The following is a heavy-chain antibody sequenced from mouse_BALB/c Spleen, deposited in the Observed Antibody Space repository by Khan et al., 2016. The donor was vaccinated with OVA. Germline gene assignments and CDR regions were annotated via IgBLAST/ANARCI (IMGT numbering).Heavy chain of an antibody. CDR2: INPSSGYT. Sequence: QVQLQQPGAELARPGASVKMSCKASGYTFTSYTIHWIKQRPGQGLEWIGYINPSSGYTNYNQKFKDKATLTADKSSTTAYMQLSSLTSDDSAVYYCARDGAYYRNDGGFAYWGQGTLVTVSA. CDR1: GYTFTSYT. CDR3: ARDGAYYRNDGGFAY. V-gene: IGHV1-4*01. D-gene: IGHD2-14*01. J-gene: IGHJ3*01.